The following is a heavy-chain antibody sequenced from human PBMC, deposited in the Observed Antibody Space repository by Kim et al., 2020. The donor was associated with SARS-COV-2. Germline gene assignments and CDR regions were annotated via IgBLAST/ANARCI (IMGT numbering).Heavy chain of an antibody. CDR2: ISYDGSNR. CDR3: AKGTESSGTFSYFDY. D-gene: IGHD3-10*01. V-gene: IGHV3-30*18. CDR1: GFSFSSYG. J-gene: IGHJ4*03. Sequence: GGSLRLSCAASGFSFSSYGMHWVRQAPGKGLEWVAVISYDGSNRFEADSVKGRFTISRDNSKNTLYLQMNSLTPEDTAVYYCAKGTESSGTFSYFDYWG.